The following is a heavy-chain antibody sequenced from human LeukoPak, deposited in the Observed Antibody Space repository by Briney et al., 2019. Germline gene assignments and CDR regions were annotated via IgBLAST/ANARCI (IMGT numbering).Heavy chain of an antibody. D-gene: IGHD4-11*01. CDR2: INPNSGDT. Sequence: GASVKVSCKASGYTFTGKYMHWVRQAPGQGLEWMGWINPNSGDTNYAQKFQDRVTMTRDTSISTAYMELNRLRSDDTAVYCCASDSTTITTGSDYWGQGTLVIVSS. V-gene: IGHV1-2*02. J-gene: IGHJ4*02. CDR1: GYTFTGKY. CDR3: ASDSTTITTGSDY.